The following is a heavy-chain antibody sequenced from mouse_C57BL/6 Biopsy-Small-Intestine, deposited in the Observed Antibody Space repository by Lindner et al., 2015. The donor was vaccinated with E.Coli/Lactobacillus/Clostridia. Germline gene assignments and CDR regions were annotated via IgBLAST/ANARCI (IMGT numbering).Heavy chain of an antibody. CDR2: FHPYNDDT. Sequence: VQLQESGAELVKPGASVRMSCKASGYTFTTYPIEWMKQNHGKSLEWIGNFHPYNDDTKYNEKFKGKATLTVEKSSTTVYLELNRLTSDDSGVYYCARGYYSNYYAMDYWGQGTSVTVSS. V-gene: IGHV1-47*01. D-gene: IGHD2-5*01. J-gene: IGHJ4*01. CDR3: ARGYYSNYYAMDY. CDR1: GYTFTTYP.